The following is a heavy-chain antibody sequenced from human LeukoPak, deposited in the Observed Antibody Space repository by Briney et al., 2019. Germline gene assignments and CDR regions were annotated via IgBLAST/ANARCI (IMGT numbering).Heavy chain of an antibody. D-gene: IGHD2-2*02. CDR2: ISGSGGST. J-gene: IGHJ4*02. CDR1: GFTFSSYA. Sequence: QPGGSLRLSCAASGFTFSSYAMSWVRQAPGKGLEWVSAISGSGGSTYYADSVKGRFTISRDNSKNTLYLQMNSLRAEDKAVYSCARGYCTSSSCYNDYWGQGTLVTVSS. V-gene: IGHV3-23*01. CDR3: ARGYCTSSSCYNDY.